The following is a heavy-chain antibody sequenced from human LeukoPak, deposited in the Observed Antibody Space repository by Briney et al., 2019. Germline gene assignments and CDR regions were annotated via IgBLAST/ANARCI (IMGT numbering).Heavy chain of an antibody. V-gene: IGHV1-69*04. CDR2: IIPILGIA. CDR1: GGTFSSYA. Sequence: ASVRVSCKASGGTFSSYAISWVRQDPGQGLEWMGRIIPILGIANYAQKFQGRVTITADKSTSTAYMELSSLRSEDTAVYYCARDRIAAAARDFDYWGQGTLVTVSS. J-gene: IGHJ4*02. D-gene: IGHD6-13*01. CDR3: ARDRIAAAARDFDY.